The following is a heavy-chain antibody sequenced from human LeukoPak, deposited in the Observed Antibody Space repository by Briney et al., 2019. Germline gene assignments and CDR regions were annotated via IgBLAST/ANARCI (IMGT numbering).Heavy chain of an antibody. CDR3: ARTNPGHCSSTSCYPGRAFDI. Sequence: SETLSLTCAVYGGSFSGYYWSWIRQPPGKGLEWIGEINHSGSTNYNPSLKSRVTISVDTSKNQFSLKLSSVTAADTAVYYCARTNPGHCSSTSCYPGRAFDIWGQGTMVTVSS. CDR2: INHSGST. D-gene: IGHD2-2*01. J-gene: IGHJ3*02. CDR1: GGSFSGYY. V-gene: IGHV4-34*01.